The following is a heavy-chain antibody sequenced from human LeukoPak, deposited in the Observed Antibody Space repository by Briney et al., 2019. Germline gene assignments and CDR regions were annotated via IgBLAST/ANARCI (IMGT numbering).Heavy chain of an antibody. V-gene: IGHV3-66*02. CDR3: AGESGLRNGVDV. CDR1: TFIFSSNY. CDR2: IYSDGAT. J-gene: IGHJ6*02. Sequence: GGSLTLSCAASTFIFSSNYMNWVRQAQGKGLEWVSVIYSDGATFYADSVKGRFTISRDSSSNTLIAQMNSLKPEDTGVYYSAGESGLRNGVDVWGLGTTVTVSS. D-gene: IGHD2-8*01.